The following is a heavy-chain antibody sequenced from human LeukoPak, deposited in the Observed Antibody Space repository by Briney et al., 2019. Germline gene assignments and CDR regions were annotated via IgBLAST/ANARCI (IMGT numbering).Heavy chain of an antibody. CDR2: ISSSSSYI. D-gene: IGHD2-2*02. CDR3: AIQGPYCSSTSCYIEDAFDI. CDR1: GFTFSSYS. J-gene: IGHJ3*02. Sequence: GGSLRLSCAASGFTFSSYSMNWVRQAPGKGLEWVSSISSSSSYIYYADSVKGRFTISRDNAKNSLYLQMNSLGAEDTAVYYCAIQGPYCSSTSCYIEDAFDIWGQGTMVTVSS. V-gene: IGHV3-21*01.